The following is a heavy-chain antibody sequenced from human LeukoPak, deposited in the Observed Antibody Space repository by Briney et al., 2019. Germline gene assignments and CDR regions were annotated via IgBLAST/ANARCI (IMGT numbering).Heavy chain of an antibody. CDR2: IKQDESEK. Sequence: GGSLRLSCAASGFTFSSYWMSWVRQAPGKGLEWVANIKQDESEKYYVDSVKGRFTISRDNAKNSLYLQMNSLRAEDTAVYYCARDPTIFGVVIVPDYWGQGTLVTVSP. D-gene: IGHD3-3*01. CDR3: ARDPTIFGVVIVPDY. J-gene: IGHJ4*02. CDR1: GFTFSSYW. V-gene: IGHV3-7*01.